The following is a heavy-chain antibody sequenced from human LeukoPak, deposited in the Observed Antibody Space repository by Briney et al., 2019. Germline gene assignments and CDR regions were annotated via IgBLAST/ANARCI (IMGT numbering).Heavy chain of an antibody. CDR1: GFTFSSYW. D-gene: IGHD5-18*01. CDR2: IKQDGSEK. J-gene: IGHJ4*02. V-gene: IGHV3-7*01. CDR3: ARDTGGGYSCYDC. Sequence: GGFLRLSCAASGFTFSSYWMTWIRQAPGKGLEWVANIKQDGSEKYYVDSVKGRFAISRDNAKNSLYLQMNSLRAEDTAVYYCARDTGGGYSCYDCWGQGTLVTVSS.